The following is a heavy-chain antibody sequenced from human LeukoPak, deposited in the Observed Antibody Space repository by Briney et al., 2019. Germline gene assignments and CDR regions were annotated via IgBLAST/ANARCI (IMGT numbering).Heavy chain of an antibody. V-gene: IGHV3-11*03. D-gene: IGHD6-13*01. CDR1: GFTFSDYY. CDR2: ISTSSRYI. J-gene: IGHJ4*02. Sequence: GGSLRLSCAVSGFTFSDYYMTWIRQAPGKGLEWVSYISTSSRYINYADSVKGRFTISRDNAKNLLYLQMNSLRAEDTAVYYCAAGAAAGTGVYWGQGTLVTVSS. CDR3: AAGAAAGTGVY.